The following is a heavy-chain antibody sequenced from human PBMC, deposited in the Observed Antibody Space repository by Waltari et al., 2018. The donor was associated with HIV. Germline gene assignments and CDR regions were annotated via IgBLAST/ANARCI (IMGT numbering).Heavy chain of an antibody. V-gene: IGHV3-21*01. CDR2: ISSSGTYI. CDR3: AKVDTHGYLPCN. J-gene: IGHJ4*02. D-gene: IGHD5-12*01. Sequence: VQLVVSGGGLVKLGGSLRLSCAAPGSTFSGHTLNWVRQAPGKGLEWVSSISSSGTYIYYVDSVQGRFTISRDNAKNSLYLQMNSLRVEDTAIYYCAKVDTHGYLPCNWGQGTLVTVSS. CDR1: GSTFSGHT.